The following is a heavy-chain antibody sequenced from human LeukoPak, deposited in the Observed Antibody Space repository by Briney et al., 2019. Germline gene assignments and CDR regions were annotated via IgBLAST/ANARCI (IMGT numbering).Heavy chain of an antibody. Sequence: GGSLRLSCAASGFTFSRNWMNWVRQAPGKGLEWVSYISSSGSTIYYADSVKGRFTISRDNAKNSLYLQMNSLRAEDTAVYYCARKTMVRGVNYWGQGTLVTVSS. D-gene: IGHD3-10*01. CDR3: ARKTMVRGVNY. CDR2: ISSSGSTI. J-gene: IGHJ4*02. CDR1: GFTFSRNW. V-gene: IGHV3-48*03.